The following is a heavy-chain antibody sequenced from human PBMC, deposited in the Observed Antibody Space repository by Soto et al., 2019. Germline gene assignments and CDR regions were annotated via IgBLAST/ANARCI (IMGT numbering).Heavy chain of an antibody. CDR2: INPSGGST. Sequence: ASVNGSWKRSGYSFTIYYMSWLLQDPKQGLEWMGIINPSGGSTSYAQKLQGRVTMTRDTSTSTVYMELRSLSSEDTAVYYCARWIGDYGGYYYYYGMGVWGQGNTGTASS. CDR1: GYSFTIYY. V-gene: IGHV1-46*01. D-gene: IGHD2-21*02. CDR3: ARWIGDYGGYYYYYGMGV. J-gene: IGHJ6*02.